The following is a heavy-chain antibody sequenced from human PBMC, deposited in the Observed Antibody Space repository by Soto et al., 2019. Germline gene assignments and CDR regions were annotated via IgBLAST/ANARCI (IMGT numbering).Heavy chain of an antibody. CDR2: IIPIFGTA. V-gene: IGHV1-69*19. J-gene: IGHJ5*02. CDR3: ARDTSGSSGWYGPCAFDP. CDR1: GGTFSSYA. D-gene: IGHD6-19*01. Sequence: QVQLVQSGAEVKKPGSSVKVSCKASGGTFSSYAISWVRQAPGQGLEWMGGIIPIFGTANYAQKFQGRVTITADEATSSAYTELISLRSEDTAVYDFARDTSGSSGWYGPCAFDPWGQGTLVTVSS.